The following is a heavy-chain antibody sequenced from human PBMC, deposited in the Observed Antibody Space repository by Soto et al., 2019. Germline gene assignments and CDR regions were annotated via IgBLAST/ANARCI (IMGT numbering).Heavy chain of an antibody. CDR1: VFTFSSYG. V-gene: IGHV3-33*01. Sequence: QVQLVESGGGVVQPGRSLRLSCAASVFTFSSYGMHWVRQAPGKGLEWVAVIWYDGSNKYYADSVKGRFTISRDNSKNTLYLQMNSLRAEDTAVYYCARDSSGWDYWGQGTLVTVSS. CDR2: IWYDGSNK. CDR3: ARDSSGWDY. D-gene: IGHD6-19*01. J-gene: IGHJ4*02.